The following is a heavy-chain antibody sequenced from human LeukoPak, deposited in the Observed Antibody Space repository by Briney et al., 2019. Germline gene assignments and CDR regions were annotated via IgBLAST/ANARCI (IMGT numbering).Heavy chain of an antibody. V-gene: IGHV3-21*01. J-gene: IGHJ4*02. CDR1: GFTFSSYE. CDR3: ARESDTATFDY. CDR2: ISSSSSYI. D-gene: IGHD5-18*01. Sequence: GGSLRLSCAASGFTFSSYEMNWVRQAPGKGLEWVSSISSSSSYIYYADSVKGRFTISRDNAKNSLYLQMNSLRAEDTAVYYCARESDTATFDYWGQGTLVTVSS.